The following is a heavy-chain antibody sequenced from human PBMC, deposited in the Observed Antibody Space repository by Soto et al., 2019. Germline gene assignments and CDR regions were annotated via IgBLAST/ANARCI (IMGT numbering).Heavy chain of an antibody. CDR1: GGSIRSSSW. J-gene: IGHJ3*01. V-gene: IGHV4-4*02. D-gene: IGHD2-21*01. CDR3: ARASSFRGDFDF. Sequence: SETLSLTCAVSGGSIRSSSWWTWLRQSPGKGLEWIGEFYHAGSPHYNPSFQSRGTISADTSKNLFSLRLTSVTAADTAIYYCARASSFRGDFDFWGQGTAVTVAS. CDR2: FYHAGSP.